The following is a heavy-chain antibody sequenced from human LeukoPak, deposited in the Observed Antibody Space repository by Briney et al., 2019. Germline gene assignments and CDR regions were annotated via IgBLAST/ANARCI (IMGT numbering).Heavy chain of an antibody. V-gene: IGHV4-34*01. CDR3: ARGRRYYDSSGYGDY. CDR1: GGSFSGYY. Sequence: SETLSLTCAVYGGSFSGYYWSWIRQPPGKGLEWIGEINHSGSTNYNPSLKSRVTISVDTSKNQFSLKLSSVTAADTAVYYCARGRRYYDSSGYGDYWGQGTLVTVSS. CDR2: INHSGST. J-gene: IGHJ4*02. D-gene: IGHD3-22*01.